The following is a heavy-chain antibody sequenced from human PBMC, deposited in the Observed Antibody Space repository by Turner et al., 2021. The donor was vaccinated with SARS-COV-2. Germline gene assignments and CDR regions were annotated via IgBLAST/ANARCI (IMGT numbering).Heavy chain of an antibody. Sequence: QVQLVQSGAEVKKPGSSVKVSCKASGGTFSSNAINWVRQAPGQGLEWMGGIIPILGITNYAQKVQGRVTITADKSTSTAYMELSSLRSEDTAVYYCAREIPIQRGAFDIWGQGTMVTVSS. J-gene: IGHJ3*02. D-gene: IGHD2-2*02. CDR1: GGTFSSNA. CDR3: AREIPIQRGAFDI. V-gene: IGHV1-69*10. CDR2: IIPILGIT.